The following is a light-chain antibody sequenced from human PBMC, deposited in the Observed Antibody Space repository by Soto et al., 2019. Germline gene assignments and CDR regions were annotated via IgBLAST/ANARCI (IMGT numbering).Light chain of an antibody. Sequence: QSVVTQPPSASGTPGQRVTISCSGIYSNIGSNGVNWYQQLPVTAPILLIFSYDNRPSGVPYRFSGSKSGTSASLAISGLQSEDEADYSCAAWDDSLNAVVFGGGTQLTVL. CDR2: SYD. CDR1: YSNIGSNG. V-gene: IGLV1-44*01. CDR3: AAWDDSLNAVV. J-gene: IGLJ2*01.